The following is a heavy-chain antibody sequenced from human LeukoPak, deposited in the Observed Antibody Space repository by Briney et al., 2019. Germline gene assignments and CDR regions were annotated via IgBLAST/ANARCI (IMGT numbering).Heavy chain of an antibody. CDR2: INPSGGST. CDR1: GYTFTGYY. V-gene: IGHV1-46*01. CDR3: ARESGHDYGGNSLDY. J-gene: IGHJ4*02. Sequence: GASVKVSCKASGYTFTGYYMHWVRQAPGQGLEWMGIINPSGGSTSYAQKFQGRVTMTRDMSTSTVYMELSSLRSEDTAVYYCARESGHDYGGNSLDYWGQGTLVTVSS. D-gene: IGHD4-23*01.